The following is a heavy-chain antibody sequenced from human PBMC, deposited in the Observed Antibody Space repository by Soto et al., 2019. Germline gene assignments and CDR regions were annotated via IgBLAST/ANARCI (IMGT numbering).Heavy chain of an antibody. CDR2: INAGNGNT. CDR1: GYTFTSYA. D-gene: IGHD2-8*01. J-gene: IGHJ1*01. CDR3: GSGVLGSPNQHFQP. Sequence: ASVKVSCKASGYTFTSYAMHWVRQAPGQRLEWMGWINAGNGNTKYSQKFQGRVTITRDTSASTAYMELSSLRSEDTAVYYCGSGVLGSPNQHFQPWGQGTLVTVSS. V-gene: IGHV1-3*01.